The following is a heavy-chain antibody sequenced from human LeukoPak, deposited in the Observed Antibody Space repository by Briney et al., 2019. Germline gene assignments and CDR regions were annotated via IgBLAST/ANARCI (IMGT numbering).Heavy chain of an antibody. D-gene: IGHD1-26*01. CDR2: ISGSGGST. V-gene: IGHV3-23*01. CDR3: AKASGSYVIRDYCDY. J-gene: IGHJ4*02. Sequence: GGSLRLSCAASGFTFSSYAISWVRQAPGKGLEWVSAISGSGGSTYNAESVKGRFTISRDNSKNTLYLQMNSLRAEDTAVYHCAKASGSYVIRDYCDYWGQGTLVTVSS. CDR1: GFTFSSYA.